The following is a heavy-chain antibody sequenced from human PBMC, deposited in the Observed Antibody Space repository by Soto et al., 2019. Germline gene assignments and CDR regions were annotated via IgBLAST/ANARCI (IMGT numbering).Heavy chain of an antibody. CDR1: GYSFTSYW. D-gene: IGHD3-22*01. J-gene: IGHJ3*02. CDR2: IYPGDSDT. Sequence: GESLKISCKGSGYSFTSYWIGWVRQMPGKGLEWMGIIYPGDSDTRYSPSFQGQVTISADKYISTAYLQWSSLKASDTAMYYCARRAGYYYDSSGYPTGAFDIWGQGTMVTVSS. CDR3: ARRAGYYYDSSGYPTGAFDI. V-gene: IGHV5-51*01.